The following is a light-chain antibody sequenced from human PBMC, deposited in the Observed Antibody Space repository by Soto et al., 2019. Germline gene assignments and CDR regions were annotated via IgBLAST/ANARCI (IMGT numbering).Light chain of an antibody. J-gene: IGKJ4*01. V-gene: IGKV1-5*03. Sequence: DIQTTHSPSTLSASVGDRVTITCRASQSISSWLAWFQQKPGKAPKLLIYEASSLESGVPSTFSGSGSGTEFTLTISSLQPDDFATYYCQQYNSYPLTFGGGTKVDIK. CDR3: QQYNSYPLT. CDR2: EAS. CDR1: QSISSW.